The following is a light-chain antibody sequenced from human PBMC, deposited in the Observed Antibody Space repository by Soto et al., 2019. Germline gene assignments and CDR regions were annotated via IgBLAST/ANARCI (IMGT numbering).Light chain of an antibody. CDR1: QSVDIN. Sequence: EIVITRSPCTLSLSPGERATLSCRASQSVDINLAWYQKKAGQAPRLLIYGASTRATAIPARFSGSGSGTEFTLTISSLQSEDFAVYYCQQYNNWPITFGQGTRLEIK. V-gene: IGKV3-15*01. CDR2: GAS. CDR3: QQYNNWPIT. J-gene: IGKJ5*01.